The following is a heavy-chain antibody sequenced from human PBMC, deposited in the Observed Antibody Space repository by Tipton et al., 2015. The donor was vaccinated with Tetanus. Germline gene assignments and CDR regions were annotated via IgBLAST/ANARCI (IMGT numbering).Heavy chain of an antibody. CDR1: GYRFDSYW. CDR3: ARHANYYDSLSGFGF. CDR2: IYPGNSDT. D-gene: IGHD3-9*01. V-gene: IGHV5-51*01. Sequence: QLVQSGAEVKKPGESLKISCEASGYRFDSYWLGWVRQMPGKGLEWMGIIYPGNSDTRYSPSFQGQVTISADNSISTVYLQWTSLKASDTAMYYWARHANYYDSLSGFGFWGQGTLVTFSS. J-gene: IGHJ4*03.